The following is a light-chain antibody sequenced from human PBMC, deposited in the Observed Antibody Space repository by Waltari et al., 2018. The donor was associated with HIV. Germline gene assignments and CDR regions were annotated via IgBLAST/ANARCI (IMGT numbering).Light chain of an antibody. CDR2: RVS. Sequence: TQSPVSLSVSLGQPASISCTSSEGLLYSDGNTYLNWFRQRPGQSPRRLIYRVSKLVPGVADRISGSGSGMNFTLTISRVEAEDVGLYYCMQGTHWPPTFGGGTRLDIK. J-gene: IGKJ2*01. CDR3: MQGTHWPPT. CDR1: EGLLYSDGNTY. V-gene: IGKV2-30*01.